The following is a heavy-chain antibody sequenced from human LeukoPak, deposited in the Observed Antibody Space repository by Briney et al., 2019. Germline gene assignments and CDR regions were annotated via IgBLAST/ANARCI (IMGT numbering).Heavy chain of an antibody. J-gene: IGHJ5*02. CDR3: ARRGFGYDDFWKIDP. Sequence: SETLSLTCAVSGGSFSGFYWSWIRQSPGKGLEWIGENNHNKNTKYNPSLKGRVTISVDTSKNQSSLKMTSVTAADTAVYYCARRGFGYDDFWKIDPWSQGILVIVSS. D-gene: IGHD3-3*01. CDR1: GGSFSGFY. V-gene: IGHV4-34*01. CDR2: NNHNKNT.